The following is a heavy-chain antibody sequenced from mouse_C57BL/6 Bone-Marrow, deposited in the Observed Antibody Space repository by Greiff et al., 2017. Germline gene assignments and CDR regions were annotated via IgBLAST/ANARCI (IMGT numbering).Heavy chain of an antibody. CDR1: GFTFSSYA. Sequence: EVQVVESGEGLVKPGGSLKLSCAASGFTFSSYAMSWVRQTPEKRLEWVAYISSGGDYSYYADTVKGRFTISRDNARNTLYLQMSSLKSEDTAMYYCTRDSYDSFAYWGQGTLVTVSA. J-gene: IGHJ3*01. D-gene: IGHD2-4*01. CDR2: ISSGGDYS. CDR3: TRDSYDSFAY. V-gene: IGHV5-9-1*02.